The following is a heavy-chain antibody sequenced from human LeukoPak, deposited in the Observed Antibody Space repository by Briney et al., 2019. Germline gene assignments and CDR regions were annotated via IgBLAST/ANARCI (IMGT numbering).Heavy chain of an antibody. CDR1: GFTFSSYS. CDR3: ARARITMVRGVMNYYGMDV. Sequence: PGGSLRLSCAASGFTFSSYSMNWVRQAPGKGLEWVSSISSSSSYIYYADSVKGRFTISRDNAKNSLYLQMNSLRAEDTAVYYCARARITMVRGVMNYYGMDVWGQGTTVTVSS. V-gene: IGHV3-21*01. CDR2: ISSSSSYI. J-gene: IGHJ6*02. D-gene: IGHD3-10*01.